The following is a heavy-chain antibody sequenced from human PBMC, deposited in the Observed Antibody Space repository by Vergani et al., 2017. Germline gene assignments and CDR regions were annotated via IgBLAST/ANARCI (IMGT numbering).Heavy chain of an antibody. CDR1: GFTFNNYA. D-gene: IGHD4-17*01. V-gene: IGHV3-23*01. CDR2: ITGSGGTT. Sequence: EVQLLESGGGLVQPGGSLRLSCAASGFTFNNYAMNWVRQAPGKGLEWVSAITGSGGTTYYADSVKGRFTISRDNSKNTLYLQMNSLRAEDTAVYYCAKDGDDYGDYGRRLDYWGQGTLVTVSS. CDR3: AKDGDDYGDYGRRLDY. J-gene: IGHJ4*02.